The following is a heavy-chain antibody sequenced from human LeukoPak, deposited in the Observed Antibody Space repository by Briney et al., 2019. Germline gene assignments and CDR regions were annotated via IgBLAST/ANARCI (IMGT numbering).Heavy chain of an antibody. CDR1: GGSISSSSYY. Sequence: SETLSLTCTASGGSISSSSYYWGWIRQPPGKGLEWIGSIYYSGSTYYNPSLKSRVTISVDTSKNQFSLKLSSVTAADTAVYYCARGSSSWRRVDWFDPWGQGTLVTVSS. CDR3: ARGSSSWRRVDWFDP. J-gene: IGHJ5*02. V-gene: IGHV4-39*07. D-gene: IGHD6-6*01. CDR2: IYYSGST.